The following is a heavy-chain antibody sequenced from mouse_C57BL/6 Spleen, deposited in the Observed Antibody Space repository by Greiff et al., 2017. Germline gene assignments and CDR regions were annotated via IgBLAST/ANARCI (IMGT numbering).Heavy chain of an antibody. V-gene: IGHV2-5*01. J-gene: IGHJ4*01. CDR3: AKTAYYNNYYYAMDY. Sequence: QVQLKESGPGLVQPSQSLSITCTVSGFSLTSYGVHWVRQSPGKGLEWLGVIWRGGSTDYNAAFMSRLSITKDNSKSQVFFKMNSLQADDTAIYYCAKTAYYNNYYYAMDYWGQGTSVTVSS. D-gene: IGHD2-5*01. CDR2: IWRGGST. CDR1: GFSLTSYG.